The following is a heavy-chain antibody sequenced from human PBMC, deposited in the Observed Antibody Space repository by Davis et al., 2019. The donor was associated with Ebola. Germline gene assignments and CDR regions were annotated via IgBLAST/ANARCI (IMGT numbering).Heavy chain of an antibody. J-gene: IGHJ2*01. CDR3: ARVGSSYFDL. V-gene: IGHV4-34*01. CDR2: INHSGST. CDR1: AGSFSGYY. Sequence: SETLSLTCAVYAGSFSGYYWSWIRQPPGKGLEWIGEINHSGSTNYNPSLKSRVPISVDTSKNQFSLKLSSVTAADTAVYYCARVGSSYFDLWGRGTLVTVSS. D-gene: IGHD3-10*01.